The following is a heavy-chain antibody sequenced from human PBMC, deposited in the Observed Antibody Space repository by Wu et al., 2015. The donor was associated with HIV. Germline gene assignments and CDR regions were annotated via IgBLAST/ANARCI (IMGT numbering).Heavy chain of an antibody. CDR2: INPSGGST. CDR3: ASHPYSHDYYYYMDV. CDR1: GYTFRSYY. D-gene: IGHD5-18*01. V-gene: IGHV1-46*01. J-gene: IGHJ6*03. Sequence: QVQLVQSGPEVKKPGASVKVSCKASGYTFRSYYIHWVRQAPRQGLEWMGMINPSGGSTSYAQKFKGRVTMTRDTSTSTVYLELSRLRSDDTAVYYCASHPYSHDYYYYMDVWGKGTTVTVSS.